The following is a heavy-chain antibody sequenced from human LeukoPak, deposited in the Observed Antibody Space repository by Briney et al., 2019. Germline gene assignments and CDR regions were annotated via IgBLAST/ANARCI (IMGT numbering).Heavy chain of an antibody. Sequence: PSETLSLTCAVYGGSFSGYYWNWIRQPPGKGLEWIGQINHSGSTTYNPSLKSRGTISVDASKNQFSLKLSSVTAPDAAVVYWAGGRSRLNYYKVATSPFDYWGQGTLVTVSS. CDR2: INHSGST. CDR1: GGSFSGYY. D-gene: IGHD3-10*01. V-gene: IGHV4-34*01. J-gene: IGHJ4*02. CDR3: AGGRSRLNYYKVATSPFDY.